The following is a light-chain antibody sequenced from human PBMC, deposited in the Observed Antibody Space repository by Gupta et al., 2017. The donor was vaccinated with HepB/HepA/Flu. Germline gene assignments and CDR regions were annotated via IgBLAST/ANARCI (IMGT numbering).Light chain of an antibody. V-gene: IGKV1D-12*01. J-gene: IGKJ3*01. CDR1: QVISSW. CDR2: AAS. Sequence: DIHMTQSPSSVSASVGDRVTITCRASQVISSWLAWYQQKPGKAPKLLIDAASSVQSGVTAMFSGSGSGTDFTLTISSRQPEDYAIYYCQQANNFPFTFGHGTKVDIK. CDR3: QQANNFPFT.